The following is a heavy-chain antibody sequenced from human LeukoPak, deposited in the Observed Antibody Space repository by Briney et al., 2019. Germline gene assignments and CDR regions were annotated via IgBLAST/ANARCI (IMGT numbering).Heavy chain of an antibody. V-gene: IGHV3-30*02. CDR1: GFSFSSYG. D-gene: IGHD7-27*01. CDR2: IRYDGDNK. CDR3: AKKSNWGFYYFDY. J-gene: IGHJ4*02. Sequence: GGSLRLSCAAAGFSFSSYGMHWVRQAPGKGLEWVAFIRYDGDNKYYADSVKGRLTISRDNSKNTLYLQMNGLRAEDTAVYYCAKKSNWGFYYFDYWGQGTLVTVSS.